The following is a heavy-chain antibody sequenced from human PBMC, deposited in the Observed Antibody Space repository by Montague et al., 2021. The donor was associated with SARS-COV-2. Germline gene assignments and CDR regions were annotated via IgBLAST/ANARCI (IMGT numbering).Heavy chain of an antibody. V-gene: IGHV3-74*01. D-gene: IGHD3-10*02. J-gene: IGHJ5*02. Sequence: SLRLSCAASGFSVSREWMHWVRQAPGKGLAWVSRISRDGSRTDYAESVRGRFIIYRDNAENTLYLQMNNLRVEDTAVYYCIRDMVGPFDHWGLGTLVTVSS. CDR1: GFSVSREW. CDR2: ISRDGSRT. CDR3: IRDMVGPFDH.